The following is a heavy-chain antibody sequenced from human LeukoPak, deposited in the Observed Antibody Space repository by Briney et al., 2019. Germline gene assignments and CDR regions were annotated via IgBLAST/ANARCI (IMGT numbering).Heavy chain of an antibody. CDR1: GGSISSFY. D-gene: IGHD6-19*01. CDR2: IYYSGST. Sequence: SETLSLTGTVSGGSISSFYWSWIRQPPGKGLEGSGYIYYSGSTNYNPSLKSRVTISVNTSKNQFSLKLSSVTGAETAVYCCARGPGRQWLVGGDYFAYWGQGTLVTLPS. CDR3: ARGPGRQWLVGGDYFAY. V-gene: IGHV4-59*12. J-gene: IGHJ4*02.